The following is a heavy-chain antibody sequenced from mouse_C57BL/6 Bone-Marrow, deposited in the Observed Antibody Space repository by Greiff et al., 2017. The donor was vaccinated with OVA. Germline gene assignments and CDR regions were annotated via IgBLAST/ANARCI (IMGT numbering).Heavy chain of an antibody. D-gene: IGHD2-1*01. J-gene: IGHJ4*01. CDR3: ARKELLYYAMDY. CDR2: IYPGDGDT. V-gene: IGHV1-82*01. Sequence: QVHVKQSGPELVKPGASVKISCKASGYAFSSSWMNWVKQRPGKGLEWIGRIYPGDGDTNYNGKFKGKATLTADKSSSTAYMQLSSLTSEDSAVYFCARKELLYYAMDYWGQGTSVTVSS. CDR1: GYAFSSSW.